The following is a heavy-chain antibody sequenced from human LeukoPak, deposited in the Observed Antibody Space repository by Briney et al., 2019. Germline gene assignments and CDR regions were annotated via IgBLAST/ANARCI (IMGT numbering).Heavy chain of an antibody. V-gene: IGHV3-23*01. J-gene: IGHJ4*02. D-gene: IGHD1-26*01. CDR3: AKATTRVGSLIDY. CDR2: ISGSGGST. CDR1: GFTFSSYW. Sequence: GGSLRLSCAASGFTFSSYWMSWVRQAPGKGLEWVSVISGSGGSTYYADSVKGRFTISRDISKNTLYLQMNSLRAEDTAVYYYAKATTRVGSLIDYWGQGTLVTVSS.